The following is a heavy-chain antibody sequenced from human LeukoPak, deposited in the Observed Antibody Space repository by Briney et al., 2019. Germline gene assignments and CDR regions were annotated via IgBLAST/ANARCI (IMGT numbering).Heavy chain of an antibody. CDR3: ARDAATSVGMPHY. J-gene: IGHJ4*02. CDR2: ISYDGSTK. D-gene: IGHD2-2*01. Sequence: GRSLRLSCAASGFTFSSYAMHWVRQAPGKGLEWVAFISYDGSTKYYADSVKGPFTISRDNSKSTLYLQMNSLRAEDTAVYYCARDAATSVGMPHYWGQGTVVTVSS. CDR1: GFTFSSYA. V-gene: IGHV3-30-3*01.